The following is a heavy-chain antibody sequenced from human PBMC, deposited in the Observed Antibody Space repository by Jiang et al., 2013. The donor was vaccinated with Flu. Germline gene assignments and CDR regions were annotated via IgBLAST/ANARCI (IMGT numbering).Heavy chain of an antibody. CDR1: FTFNTHA. V-gene: IGHV3-30-3*01. CDR2: ISHDGTEI. J-gene: IGHJ6*02. D-gene: IGHD3-3*01. CDR3: AREYYDFWTGPVPYYYGLDV. Sequence: FTFNTHAMHWVRPGSRQGTEGVALISHDGTEIYYADSVRGRFTISRDNSKNILSLQMNSLRGDDTAVYYCAREYYDFWTGPVPYYYGLDVWGQGTTVTVSS.